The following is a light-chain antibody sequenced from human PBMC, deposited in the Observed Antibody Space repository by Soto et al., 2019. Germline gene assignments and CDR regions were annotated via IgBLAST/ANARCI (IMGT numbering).Light chain of an antibody. V-gene: IGKV3-20*01. CDR1: QSVTSNS. CDR2: GAS. J-gene: IGKJ5*01. Sequence: EIVLTQSPGTLSLSPGERATLSCRASQSVTSNSLAWYQQKPGQAPRLLIYGASSRATGIADRFSGSGFGTDFTLTISRLEPEDFAVYYCQQYGRSPFTFGPGTRLEIK. CDR3: QQYGRSPFT.